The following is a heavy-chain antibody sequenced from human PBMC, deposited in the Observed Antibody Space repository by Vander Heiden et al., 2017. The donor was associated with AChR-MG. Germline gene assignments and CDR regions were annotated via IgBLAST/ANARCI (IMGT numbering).Heavy chain of an antibody. Sequence: EVQLLESGGGLVQPGGSLRLSCEASGFTFSSYAMGWVRQAPGKGLEWVSAISGSGGSTYYADSVKGRFTISRDNSKNTLYLQMNSLRAEDTAVYYCAKGPGITGTKVLYYYYMDVWGKGTTVTVSS. CDR3: AKGPGITGTKVLYYYYMDV. J-gene: IGHJ6*03. CDR2: ISGSGGST. CDR1: GFTFSSYA. D-gene: IGHD1-20*01. V-gene: IGHV3-23*01.